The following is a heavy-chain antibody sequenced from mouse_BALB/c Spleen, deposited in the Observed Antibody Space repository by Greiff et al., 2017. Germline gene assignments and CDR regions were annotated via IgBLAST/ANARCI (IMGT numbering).Heavy chain of an antibody. CDR1: GFTFSSFG. CDR2: ISSGSSTI. Sequence: EVLLVESGGGLVQPGGSRKLSCAASGFTFSSFGMHWVRQAPGKGLEWVAYISSGSSTIYYAETVKGRFTFSIDNPKNTLFLQMTSLRSEDTAMYYCARDGSWYFFDYWGQGTTVTVSA. CDR3: ARDGSWYFFDY. J-gene: IGHJ2*01. V-gene: IGHV5-17*02.